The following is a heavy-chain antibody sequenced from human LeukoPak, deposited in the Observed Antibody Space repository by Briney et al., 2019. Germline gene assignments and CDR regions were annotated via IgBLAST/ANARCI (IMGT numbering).Heavy chain of an antibody. V-gene: IGHV4-4*07. D-gene: IGHD1-26*01. CDR1: GGSIGASY. CDR3: ARGEWELRY. CDR2: IYTTGNT. Sequence: SETLSLTCTVSGGSIGASYWNWIRQPAGKGLEWIGQIYTTGNTKYNPSLKSRVTMSVDTSKSQFSLKLSSVTAADTAVYYCARGEWELRYWGQGALVTVSS. J-gene: IGHJ4*02.